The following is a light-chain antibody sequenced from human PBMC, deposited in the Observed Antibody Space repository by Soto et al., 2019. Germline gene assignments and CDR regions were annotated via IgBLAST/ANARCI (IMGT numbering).Light chain of an antibody. V-gene: IGKV3-20*01. Sequence: EIVLTQSPGTLSLSPGERVTLSCRASQSVSSSYLAWYQQKPGQAPRLLIYATSSRATGIPDRFSGSGSGTDFTLTIRKLEPEDFAVYYCQQYDAGLWTFGHGTKVEV. CDR3: QQYDAGLWT. CDR1: QSVSSSY. J-gene: IGKJ1*01. CDR2: ATS.